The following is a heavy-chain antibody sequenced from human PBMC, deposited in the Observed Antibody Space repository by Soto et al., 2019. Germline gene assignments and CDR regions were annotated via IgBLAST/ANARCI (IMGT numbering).Heavy chain of an antibody. D-gene: IGHD6-19*01. Sequence: GGSLRLSCAASGFTFSSYWMHWVRQAPGKGLVWVSRINSDGSGTRYADSVKGRFTISRDNAKNTLYLQMNSLRAEDTAVYYCARDTIAVAGHLDYWGQGTLVTVSS. CDR1: GFTFSSYW. CDR2: INSDGSGT. CDR3: ARDTIAVAGHLDY. V-gene: IGHV3-74*01. J-gene: IGHJ4*02.